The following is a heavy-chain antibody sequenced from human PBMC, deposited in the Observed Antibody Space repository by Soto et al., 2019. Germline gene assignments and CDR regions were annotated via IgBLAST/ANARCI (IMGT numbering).Heavy chain of an antibody. Sequence: QAQLLQSGGELKKSGASVKVSCKASGYTFNTYGISWVRQAPGQGLEWMAWISIHNGNTNFAQKFQGRVTLTKDTSTSTANMELRSLRSDDTAVYYCPLITSVDDSHYYMDVWGRGTTVTVSS. D-gene: IGHD6-19*01. J-gene: IGHJ6*03. CDR3: PLITSVDDSHYYMDV. V-gene: IGHV1-18*04. CDR1: GYTFNTYG. CDR2: ISIHNGNT.